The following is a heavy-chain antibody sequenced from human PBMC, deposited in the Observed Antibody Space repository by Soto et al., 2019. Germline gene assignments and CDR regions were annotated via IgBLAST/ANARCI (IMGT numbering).Heavy chain of an antibody. Sequence: GESLKISCKGSGYSFTSYWISWVRQMPGKGLEWMGRIDPSGSYTNYSPSFQCHVTISADKSISTAYLQWSSLKASDTAMYYCARGGLKNPLFWNAYYYYGMDVWGQGTTVTVSS. CDR3: ARGGLKNPLFWNAYYYYGMDV. V-gene: IGHV5-10-1*01. CDR2: IDPSGSYT. J-gene: IGHJ6*02. D-gene: IGHD3-3*01. CDR1: GYSFTSYW.